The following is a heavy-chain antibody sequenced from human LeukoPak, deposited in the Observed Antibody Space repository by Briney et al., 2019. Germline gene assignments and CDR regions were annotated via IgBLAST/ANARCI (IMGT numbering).Heavy chain of an antibody. CDR1: GFTFDDYA. V-gene: IGHV3-43D*03. J-gene: IGHJ6*03. CDR2: ISWDGGST. Sequence: PGGSLRLSCAASGFTFDDYAMHWARQAPGKGLEWVSLISWDGGSTYFADSVKGRFTISRDNSKNSLYLQMNSLRAEDTALYYCAKDKRPTGYSSRWSARLVWYYYYYMDVWGKGTTVTVSS. D-gene: IGHD6-19*01. CDR3: AKDKRPTGYSSRWSARLVWYYYYYMDV.